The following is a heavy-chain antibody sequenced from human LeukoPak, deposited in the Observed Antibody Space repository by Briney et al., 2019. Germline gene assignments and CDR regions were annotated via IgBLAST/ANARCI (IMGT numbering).Heavy chain of an antibody. J-gene: IGHJ5*02. CDR1: GGTFSSYA. CDR2: IIPIFGTA. CDR3: ARGIAVAGSNWFDP. V-gene: IGHV1-69*13. D-gene: IGHD6-19*01. Sequence: ASVKVSCKASGGTFSSYAISWVRQAPGQGLEWMGGIIPIFGTANYAQKFQGRVTITADESTRTAYMELSSLRSEDTAVYYCARGIAVAGSNWFDPWGQGTLVTVSS.